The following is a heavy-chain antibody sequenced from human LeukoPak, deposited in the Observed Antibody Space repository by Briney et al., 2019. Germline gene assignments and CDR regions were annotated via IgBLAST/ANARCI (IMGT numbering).Heavy chain of an antibody. CDR1: GFTFGDYA. CDR2: IRSKAYGGTT. J-gene: IGHJ4*02. Sequence: GRSLRLSCTASGFTFGDYAMSWVRQAPGKGLEWVGFIRSKAYGGTTEYAASVKGRFTISRDDSKSIAYLQMNSLKTEDTAVYYCTRVTIFGVVMTDYWGQGTLVTVPS. CDR3: TRVTIFGVVMTDY. V-gene: IGHV3-49*04. D-gene: IGHD3-3*01.